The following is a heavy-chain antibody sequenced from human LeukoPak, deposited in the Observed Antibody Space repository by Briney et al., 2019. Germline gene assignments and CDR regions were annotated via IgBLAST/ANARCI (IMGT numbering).Heavy chain of an antibody. CDR2: INEDGSTT. D-gene: IGHD5-12*01. V-gene: IGHV3-74*01. J-gene: IGHJ2*01. CDR3: ARVQLGGSWFFDL. Sequence: GGSLRLSCAASGFTFSSNWMHWVRQAPGKGLVWVSRINEDGSTTNYADSVKGRSTIFRDNAKNTLYPQMNSLRAEDTAVYYCARVQLGGSWFFDLWGRGTLVTVSS. CDR1: GFTFSSNW.